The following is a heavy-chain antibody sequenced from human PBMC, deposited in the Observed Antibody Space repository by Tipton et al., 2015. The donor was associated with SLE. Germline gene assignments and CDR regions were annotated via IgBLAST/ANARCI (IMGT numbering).Heavy chain of an antibody. CDR1: GFSFSDHY. Sequence: SLRLSCAASGFSFSDHYMTWIRLAPGKGLEWLSDISSSSTYTNYADSVKGRFTISRDNAKNSLYLQMNSLRHEDTAVYYCARDDGINEADVFDMWGQGTMVTVSS. CDR3: ARDDGINEADVFDM. D-gene: IGHD5-24*01. J-gene: IGHJ3*02. V-gene: IGHV3-11*06. CDR2: ISSSSTYT.